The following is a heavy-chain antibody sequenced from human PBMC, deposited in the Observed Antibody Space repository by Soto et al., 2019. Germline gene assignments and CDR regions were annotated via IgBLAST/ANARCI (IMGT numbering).Heavy chain of an antibody. CDR1: GYTFTSYG. CDR3: ARDVREEEYSISWYRGWFDP. D-gene: IGHD6-13*01. V-gene: IGHV1-18*01. J-gene: IGHJ5*02. CDR2: ISAYNGNT. Sequence: QVQLVQSGAEVKKPGASVKVSCKASGYTFTSYGISWVRQAPGQGLEWMGWISAYNGNTNYAQKLQGRVTMTTDTSTSTAYMELRSLRSDDTAVYYCARDVREEEYSISWYRGWFDPWGQGTLVTVSS.